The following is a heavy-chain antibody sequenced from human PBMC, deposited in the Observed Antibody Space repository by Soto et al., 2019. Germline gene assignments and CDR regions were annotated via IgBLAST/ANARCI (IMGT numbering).Heavy chain of an antibody. CDR2: LVPMFRTA. Sequence: QVHLVQSGAEVKKPGSSVKVSCKTSGGTFSDSAINWLRQTPGQGLEWMGGLVPMFRTANYAPNVQGRVYLPAAGSTSTVFMELSRLTFEDTAVYYCARGLGGSYFPFDFWGQGTLLTVSS. V-gene: IGHV1-69*12. CDR3: ARGLGGSYFPFDF. J-gene: IGHJ4*02. D-gene: IGHD1-26*01. CDR1: GGTFSDSA.